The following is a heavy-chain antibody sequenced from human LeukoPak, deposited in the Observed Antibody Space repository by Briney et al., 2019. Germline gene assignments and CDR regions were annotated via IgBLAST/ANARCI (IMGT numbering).Heavy chain of an antibody. J-gene: IGHJ4*02. CDR3: ARDYCTSGVCYAGALDY. V-gene: IGHV1-69*05. CDR1: GGTFSSYA. CDR2: IIPIFGTA. D-gene: IGHD2-8*01. Sequence: SVKVSCKASGGTFSSYAISWVRQAPGQGLEWMGGIIPIFGTANYAQKFQGRVTITTDESTSTAYMELSSLRSEDTAVYYCARDYCTSGVCYAGALDYWGQGTLVTVSS.